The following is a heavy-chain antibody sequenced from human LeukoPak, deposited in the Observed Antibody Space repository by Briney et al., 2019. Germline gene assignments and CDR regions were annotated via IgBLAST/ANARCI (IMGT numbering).Heavy chain of an antibody. J-gene: IGHJ4*02. CDR1: GFTFSHYG. Sequence: PGRSLRLSCAPSGFTFSHYGMHWVRQAPGKGLEWVAVIWSDGSNRYYGDPVKGRFTISRDNFQSTVYLQMNSLRAEDTAVYYCAKDAQRGFDYSNSLDNWGQGTLVTVSS. CDR2: IWSDGSNR. D-gene: IGHD4-11*01. CDR3: AKDAQRGFDYSNSLDN. V-gene: IGHV3-33*06.